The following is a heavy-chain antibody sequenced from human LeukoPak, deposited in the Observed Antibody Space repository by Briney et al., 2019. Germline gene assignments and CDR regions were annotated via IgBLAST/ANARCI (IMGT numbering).Heavy chain of an antibody. CDR1: GFSFSAYW. Sequence: GGSLRLSCAASGFSFSAYWMTWVRQAPGTGLEWVANINPAGSETYYVDPVKGRFSISRDNAKNLVYLQMNSRRAEDTAVYHCARFGYVAAVDVWGQGTPVTVSS. J-gene: IGHJ4*02. CDR3: ARFGYVAAVDV. CDR2: INPAGSET. V-gene: IGHV3-7*01. D-gene: IGHD2-15*01.